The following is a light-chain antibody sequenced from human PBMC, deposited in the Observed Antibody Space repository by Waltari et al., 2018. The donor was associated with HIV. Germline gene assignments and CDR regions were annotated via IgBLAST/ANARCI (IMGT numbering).Light chain of an antibody. CDR3: GTWDTSLSAGV. V-gene: IGLV1-51*01. CDR1: SSNIGNNY. CDR2: DNN. J-gene: IGLJ3*02. Sequence: QSVLTQPPSVSAAPGQQVVISCSGSSSNIGNNYVSWFQQLPGTAPKFIIYDNNKRPSGIPDRFSGSRSGTSATLSITGLQTGDEADYYCGTWDTSLSAGVFGGGTKVTVL.